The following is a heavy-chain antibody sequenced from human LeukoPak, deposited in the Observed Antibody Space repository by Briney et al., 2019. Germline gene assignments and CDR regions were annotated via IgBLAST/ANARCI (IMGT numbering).Heavy chain of an antibody. CDR2: IGSSSSYI. Sequence: PGGSLRLSCAASGFTFSSYSMNWVRQAPGKGLEWVSSIGSSSSYIYYADSVKGRFTISRDNAKNSLYLQMNSLRAEDTAVYYCARDLVDYGDYEGYFDYWGQGTLVTVSS. D-gene: IGHD4-17*01. CDR1: GFTFSSYS. J-gene: IGHJ4*02. CDR3: ARDLVDYGDYEGYFDY. V-gene: IGHV3-21*01.